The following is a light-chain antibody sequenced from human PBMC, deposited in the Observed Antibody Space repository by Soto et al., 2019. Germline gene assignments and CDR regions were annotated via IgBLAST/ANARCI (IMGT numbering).Light chain of an antibody. CDR1: QTISTY. CDR3: QQSFSPLLT. Sequence: DIQMTQSPSSLSASVGDRVTITCRASQTISTYLSWFQQKPGKAPKVLIYAASTLQSGVPSRFSGSASGAECTLTISNLRSEDAATYYCQQSFSPLLTLGGGTKVDIK. V-gene: IGKV1-39*01. J-gene: IGKJ4*01. CDR2: AAS.